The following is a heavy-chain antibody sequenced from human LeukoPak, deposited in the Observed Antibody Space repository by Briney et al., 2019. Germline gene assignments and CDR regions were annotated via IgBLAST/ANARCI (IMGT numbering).Heavy chain of an antibody. V-gene: IGHV4-59*01. CDR2: IYYSGNT. CDR1: GRSISSYY. Sequence: PSETLSLTCTISGRSISSYYWSWIRQPPGKGLECIGYIYYSGNTNYNPSLKSRVTISVDTSKNQFSLKLSSVTAADTAVYYCARDNSDLDAFDIWGQGTMVTVSS. J-gene: IGHJ3*02. CDR3: ARDNSDLDAFDI. D-gene: IGHD2-21*02.